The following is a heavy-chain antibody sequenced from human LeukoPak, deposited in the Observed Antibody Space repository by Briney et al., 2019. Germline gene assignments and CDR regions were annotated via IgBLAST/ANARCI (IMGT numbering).Heavy chain of an antibody. CDR2: IRSKANSYAT. Sequence: GGSLRLSCAASGFTFSGSAMHWVRQASGKGLEWVGRIRSKANSYATAYAASVKGRCTISSDDSKNTAYLQMNSLKTEDTAVYYCTIVGATDSYYYYYMDVWGKGTTVTISS. V-gene: IGHV3-73*01. D-gene: IGHD1-26*01. J-gene: IGHJ6*03. CDR3: TIVGATDSYYYYYMDV. CDR1: GFTFSGSA.